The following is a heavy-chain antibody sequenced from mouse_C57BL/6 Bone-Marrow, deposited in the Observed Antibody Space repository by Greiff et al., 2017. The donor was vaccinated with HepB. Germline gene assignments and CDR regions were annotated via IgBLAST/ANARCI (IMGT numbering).Heavy chain of an antibody. J-gene: IGHJ3*01. D-gene: IGHD2-1*01. CDR2: IDPSDSYT. V-gene: IGHV1-50*01. CDR1: GYTFTSYW. CDR3: ARVGGNYEAFAY. Sequence: QVQLQQSGAELVKPGASVKLSCKASGYTFTSYWMQWVKQRPGQGLEWIGEIDPSDSYTNYNQKFKGKATLTVDTSSSTAYMQLSSLTSEDSAVYYCARVGGNYEAFAYWGQGTLVTVSA.